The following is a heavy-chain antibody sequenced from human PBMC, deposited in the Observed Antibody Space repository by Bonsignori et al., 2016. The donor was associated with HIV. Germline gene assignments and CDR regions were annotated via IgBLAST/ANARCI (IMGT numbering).Heavy chain of an antibody. J-gene: IGHJ4*02. Sequence: SETLSLTCAVYGGSFSGYYWSWIRQPPGKGLEWIGEINHSGSTNYNPSLKSRVTISVDTSKNQFSLKLSSVTAADTAVYYCARGVGWFGDPFDYWGQGTLVTVSS. D-gene: IGHD3-10*01. CDR1: GGSFSGYY. CDR2: INHSGST. CDR3: ARGVGWFGDPFDY. V-gene: IGHV4-34*01.